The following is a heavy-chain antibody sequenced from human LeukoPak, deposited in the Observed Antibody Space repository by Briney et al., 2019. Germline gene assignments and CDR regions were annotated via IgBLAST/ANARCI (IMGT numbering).Heavy chain of an antibody. CDR2: MNPNSGNT. D-gene: IGHD6-13*01. Sequence: ASVKVSCKASGYTFTSYDINWVRQATGQGLEWMGWMNPNSGNTGYAQKFQGRVTMTRDTSTSTVYMELSSLRSEDTAVYYCASQRFIAAASALDYWGQGTLVTVSS. J-gene: IGHJ4*02. CDR3: ASQRFIAAASALDY. V-gene: IGHV1-8*02. CDR1: GYTFTSYD.